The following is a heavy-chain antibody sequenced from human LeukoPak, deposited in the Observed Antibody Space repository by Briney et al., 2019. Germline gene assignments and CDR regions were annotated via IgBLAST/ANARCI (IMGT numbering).Heavy chain of an antibody. Sequence: GGSLRLPCAASGFTFGSYWMSWVRQAPGKGLEWVSAISASGGTTYYADYVKGRFTISRDNSENTLFLQMNSLRAEDTAVYYCAKEPREYCSSTSCPNWFDSWGQGTLVTVSS. D-gene: IGHD2-2*01. J-gene: IGHJ5*01. CDR3: AKEPREYCSSTSCPNWFDS. V-gene: IGHV3-23*01. CDR2: ISASGGTT. CDR1: GFTFGSYW.